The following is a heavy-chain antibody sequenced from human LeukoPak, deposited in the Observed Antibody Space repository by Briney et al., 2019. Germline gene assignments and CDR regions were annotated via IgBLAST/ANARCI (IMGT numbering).Heavy chain of an antibody. CDR3: ARVRGTNFDC. J-gene: IGHJ4*02. CDR2: IHHRGNI. D-gene: IGHD2-8*01. Sequence: SQTLSLTCVVSGGSISSGGYSWGWIRQPPGQGLEWVGYIHHRGNIYSNSALSSLVTISRNRSNNHFSLKVTSVTAADTAVYYCARVRGTNFDCWGQRTLFTVSS. CDR1: GGSISSGGYS. V-gene: IGHV4-30-2*01.